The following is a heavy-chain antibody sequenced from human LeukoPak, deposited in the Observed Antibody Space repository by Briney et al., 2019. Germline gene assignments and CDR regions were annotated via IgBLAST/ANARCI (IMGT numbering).Heavy chain of an antibody. CDR3: AEHSHVLRYFDWPPGGAFDI. D-gene: IGHD3-9*01. V-gene: IGHV3-21*01. CDR1: GFTFSNYS. J-gene: IGHJ3*02. Sequence: GGSLRLSCAASGFTFSNYSMNWVRQAPGKGLEWVSSISSSSSYIYYADSVKGRFTISRDNAKNSLYLQMNSLRAEDTAVYYCAEHSHVLRYFDWPPGGAFDIWGQGTMVTVSS. CDR2: ISSSSSYI.